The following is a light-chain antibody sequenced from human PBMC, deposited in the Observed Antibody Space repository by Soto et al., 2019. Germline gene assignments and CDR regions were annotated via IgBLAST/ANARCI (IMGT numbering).Light chain of an antibody. J-gene: IGKJ2*01. CDR2: LGS. Sequence: DVVLTQSPLSLPVTPGEPASISCRSSQSLLHINGNNYLDWYLQKPGQSPQLLIYLGSNRASGVPDRFSGSGSGTDFTLKISRVEAEDVGLYYCMHAEHTPYTFGQGTKLEIK. V-gene: IGKV2-28*01. CDR3: MHAEHTPYT. CDR1: QSLLHINGNNY.